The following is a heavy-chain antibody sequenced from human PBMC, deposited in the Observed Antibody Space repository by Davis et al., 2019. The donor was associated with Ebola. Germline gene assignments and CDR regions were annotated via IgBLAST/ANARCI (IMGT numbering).Heavy chain of an antibody. V-gene: IGHV3-23*01. CDR1: GITFSTYV. CDR2: VTSSGGST. J-gene: IGHJ6*04. CDR3: AKGGSGWPSDYSYGMGV. D-gene: IGHD6-19*01. Sequence: GESLKISCAVSGITFSTYVMSWVRQAPGKGLEWVSAVTSSGGSTYYADSVKGRFTISRDNSKNTLYLQMNSLRVEDTAVYYCAKGGSGWPSDYSYGMGVWGKGTTVTVSS.